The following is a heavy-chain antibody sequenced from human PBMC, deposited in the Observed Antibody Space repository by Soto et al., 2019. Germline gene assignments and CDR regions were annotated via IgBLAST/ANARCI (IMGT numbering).Heavy chain of an antibody. V-gene: IGHV1-69*06. CDR1: GGTFSSYA. Sequence: QVQLVQSGAEVKKPGSSVKVSCKASGGTFSSYAISWVRQAPGQGLEWMGGIIPIFGTANYAQKFQGRVTITADKSTSTAYMELRSLRSEDTAVYYCARGHMGRGVISYYYGMDVWGQGTTVTVSS. D-gene: IGHD3-10*01. J-gene: IGHJ6*02. CDR2: IIPIFGTA. CDR3: ARGHMGRGVISYYYGMDV.